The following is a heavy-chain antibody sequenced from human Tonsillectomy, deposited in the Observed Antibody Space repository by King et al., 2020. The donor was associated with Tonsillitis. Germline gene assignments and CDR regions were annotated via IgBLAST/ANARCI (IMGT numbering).Heavy chain of an antibody. CDR2: ISGSGGST. V-gene: IGHV3-23*04. CDR3: AKSLRDMIFGVVIAPDY. D-gene: IGHD3/OR15-3a*01. Sequence: VQLVESGGGLVQPGGSLRLSCAASGFTFSSYAMKWVRQAPGKGLEWVSAISGSGGSTYYADSVKDRFTISRDNSKTTLYLQMNSLRAEDTAVYYCAKSLRDMIFGVVIAPDYWGQGTLVTVSS. CDR1: GFTFSSYA. J-gene: IGHJ4*02.